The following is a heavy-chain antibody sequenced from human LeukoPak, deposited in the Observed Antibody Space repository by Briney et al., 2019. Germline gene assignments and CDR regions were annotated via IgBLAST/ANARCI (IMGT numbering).Heavy chain of an antibody. J-gene: IGHJ4*02. CDR1: GFTFSIYS. CDR3: ARDLYGDYVFLDY. D-gene: IGHD4-17*01. Sequence: AGGSLRLSCAVSGFTFSIYSMNWVRQAPGKGLEWVSYISSSSSTICYADSVKGRFTISRDSAKNSLYLQMNSLRAEDTAVYYCARDLYGDYVFLDYWGQGTLVTVSS. CDR2: ISSSSSTI. V-gene: IGHV3-48*01.